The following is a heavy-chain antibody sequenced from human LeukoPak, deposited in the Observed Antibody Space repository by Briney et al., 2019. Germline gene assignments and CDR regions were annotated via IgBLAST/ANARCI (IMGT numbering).Heavy chain of an antibody. CDR3: ARVRRDGYNSAFDI. CDR2: INPNSGGT. J-gene: IGHJ3*02. Sequence: ASVTVSCKASGYTFTGYYMHWVRQAPGQGLEWMGWINPNSGGTNYAQKFQGRVTMTRDTSISTAYMELSRLRSDDTAVYYCARVRRDGYNSAFDIWGQGTMVTVSS. D-gene: IGHD5-24*01. CDR1: GYTFTGYY. V-gene: IGHV1-2*02.